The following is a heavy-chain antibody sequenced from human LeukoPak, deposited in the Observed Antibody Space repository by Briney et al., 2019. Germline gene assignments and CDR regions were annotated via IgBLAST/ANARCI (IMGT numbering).Heavy chain of an antibody. D-gene: IGHD3-10*01. CDR3: ATGPIGFPGSYSDY. J-gene: IGHJ4*02. CDR2: FDPEDGET. CDR1: GYTLTELS. V-gene: IGHV1-24*01. Sequence: ASVKVSCKVSGYTLTELSMHWVRQAPGKGLEWMGGFDPEDGETIYAQKFQGRVTMTEDTSTDTAYMELSSLRSEDTAVYYCATGPIGFPGSYSDYWGQGTLVTVSS.